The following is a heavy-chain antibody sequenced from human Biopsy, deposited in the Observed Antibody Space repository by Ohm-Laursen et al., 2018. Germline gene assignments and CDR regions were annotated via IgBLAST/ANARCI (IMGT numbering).Heavy chain of an antibody. J-gene: IGHJ2*01. D-gene: IGHD3-22*01. Sequence: GTLSLTCIVSGDSISSYYWSWIRNPPGQGLQRIGYGYNTGRTDYNPSLQSRVTITVDTSKNHFSLRLRSVTPADTAIYYCARDRGYYSDRTVPGYFDLWGRGTLVTVSS. V-gene: IGHV4-59*01. CDR2: GYNTGRT. CDR1: GDSISSYY. CDR3: ARDRGYYSDRTVPGYFDL.